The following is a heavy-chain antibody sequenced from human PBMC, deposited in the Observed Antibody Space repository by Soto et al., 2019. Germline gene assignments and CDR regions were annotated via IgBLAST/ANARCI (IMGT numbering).Heavy chain of an antibody. CDR3: ARLRIATNNYKWFDP. CDR2: IYVTGAV. D-gene: IGHD2-21*01. Sequence: KPSETLSLTCTVSGGSITSGGHYWSWIRQVPGKGLEWIGHIYVTGAVDYNPSLRDRITISQDTSERQFSLNLRLVTAADTAVYYCARLRIATNNYKWFDPWGQGTLVTVSS. CDR1: GGSITSGGHY. J-gene: IGHJ5*02. V-gene: IGHV4-31*03.